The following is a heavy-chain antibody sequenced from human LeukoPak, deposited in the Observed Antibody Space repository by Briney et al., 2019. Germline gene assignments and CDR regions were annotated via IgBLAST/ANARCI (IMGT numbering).Heavy chain of an antibody. Sequence: GGSLRLSCAASGFTFSSYSMNWVRQAPGKGLEWVSSISSSSSYIYYADSVKGRFTISRDNAKNSLYLQMNSLRAEDTAVYYCARDRGFYYYDSSGYYSYWGQGTLVTVSS. D-gene: IGHD3-22*01. CDR2: ISSSSSYI. J-gene: IGHJ4*02. V-gene: IGHV3-21*01. CDR3: ARDRGFYYYDSSGYYSY. CDR1: GFTFSSYS.